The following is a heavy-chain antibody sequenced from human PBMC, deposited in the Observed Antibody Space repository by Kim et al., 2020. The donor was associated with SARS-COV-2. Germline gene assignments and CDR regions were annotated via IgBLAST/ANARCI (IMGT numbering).Heavy chain of an antibody. CDR1: GFTFGDDG. CDR3: GRGLTETGAKYYFDR. D-gene: IGHD3-16*01. V-gene: IGHV3-49*03. J-gene: IGHJ4*02. CDR2: KRSKIYGGAA. Sequence: GGSLRLSCAGSGFTFGDDGVGWFRQAPGRGLEWVGFKRSKIYGGAAEYAASVKGRFIISRDDSNSIAYMEMNSLKTEDSAVYYCGRGLTETGAKYYFDRWDQGTLVTVSS.